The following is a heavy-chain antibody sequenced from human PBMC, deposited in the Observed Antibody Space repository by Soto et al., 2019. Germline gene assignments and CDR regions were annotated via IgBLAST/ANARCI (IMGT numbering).Heavy chain of an antibody. J-gene: IGHJ4*02. CDR2: IKSKIDGGTA. D-gene: IGHD2-2*01. CDR3: STRYCSSSHCYASALSD. V-gene: IGHV3-15*01. CDR1: GFTFSDAW. Sequence: PGGSLRLSCAASGFTFSDAWMNWVRQAPGKGLEWVGRIKSKIDGGTADYAAPVKGRFTISRDDSTNMLYLQMNSLKTEDTAVYYCSTRYCSSSHCYASALSDWGQGTLVTVSS.